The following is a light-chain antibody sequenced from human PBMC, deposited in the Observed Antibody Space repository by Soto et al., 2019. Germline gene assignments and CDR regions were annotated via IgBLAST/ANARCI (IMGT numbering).Light chain of an antibody. CDR3: QKYNSAPRT. J-gene: IGKJ1*01. Sequence: DIQMTQSPSSLSASVGDRVTITCRASQGISNYLAWYQQKAGKAPKLLIYGASTLQSGVPLRFSGSGSGTDFTLPISSLQPEDVATYYCQKYNSAPRTFGQGTKVEIK. CDR1: QGISNY. CDR2: GAS. V-gene: IGKV1-27*01.